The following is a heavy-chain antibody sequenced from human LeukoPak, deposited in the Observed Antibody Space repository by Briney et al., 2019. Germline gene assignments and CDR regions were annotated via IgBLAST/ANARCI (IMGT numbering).Heavy chain of an antibody. CDR2: IWYDGSNK. D-gene: IGHD3-10*01. Sequence: TGGSLRLSCAPSGFTFSNYGMHWVRQAPGKGLEWVAVIWYDGSNKYYADSVKGRFTISRDNSKNTLYLQMNSLRAEDTAVYYCARSLERDYHGSNYYMNNRFDPWGQGTLVTVSS. V-gene: IGHV3-33*01. CDR1: GFTFSNYG. CDR3: ARSLERDYHGSNYYMNNRFDP. J-gene: IGHJ5*02.